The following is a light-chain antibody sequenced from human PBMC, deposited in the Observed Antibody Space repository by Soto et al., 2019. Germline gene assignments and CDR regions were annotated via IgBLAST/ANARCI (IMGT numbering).Light chain of an antibody. V-gene: IGKV3-20*01. J-gene: IGKJ1*01. CDR1: QSVSSSY. CDR2: GAS. CDR3: QQYGSSPLT. Sequence: EIVLTQSPGTLSLSPGERATLSCRASQSVSSSYLAWYQQKPGQAPRLLIYGASSRATGIQDRFSGSGSRPDFPLTLSRLEPEDFAVYYCQQYGSSPLTFGQGTKV.